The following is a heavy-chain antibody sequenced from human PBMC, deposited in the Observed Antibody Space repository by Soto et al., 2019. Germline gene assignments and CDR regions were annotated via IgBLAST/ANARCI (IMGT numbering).Heavy chain of an antibody. J-gene: IGHJ4*02. D-gene: IGHD5-12*01. Sequence: QLQLQASGPGLVKPSETLSLTCTVSGGSISSSSYYWGWIRQPPGKGLEWIGSIYYSGSTYYNTSRRRRVTISVDTTKQQFSLKLRSVTAADTSVYYCARPYGGYARFDYWGQGTLVTVSS. CDR1: GGSISSSSYY. CDR2: IYYSGST. V-gene: IGHV4-39*01. CDR3: ARPYGGYARFDY.